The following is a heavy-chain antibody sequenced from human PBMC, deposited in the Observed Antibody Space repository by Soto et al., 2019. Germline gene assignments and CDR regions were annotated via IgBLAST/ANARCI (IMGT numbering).Heavy chain of an antibody. V-gene: IGHV4-4*02. CDR2: IYHTGST. Sequence: SETVAISSAVPGDSLGRTYRWTWVRQTPGKGLEWIGEIYHTGSTKYNPSLKNRVTISLDKSNNQFSLNLSSVTAADTAMYYCVFYSCGDHRYQHASPARRSPDL. D-gene: IGHD3-16*01. CDR1: GDSLGRTYR. CDR3: VFYSCGDHRYQHASPARRSPDL. J-gene: IGHJ2*01.